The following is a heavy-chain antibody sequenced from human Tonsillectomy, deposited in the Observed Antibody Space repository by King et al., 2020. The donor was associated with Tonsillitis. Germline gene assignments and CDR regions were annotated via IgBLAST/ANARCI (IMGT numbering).Heavy chain of an antibody. V-gene: IGHV3-23*04. D-gene: IGHD1-26*01. CDR1: GFTFSSFA. Sequence: VQLVESGGGLVQPGGSLRLSCAASGFTFSSFAMTWVRQAPGEGLGWVSSISDSAGGTYYADSVNGRFTISRDNSKNTLYLQVNGLRAEDTAVYYCAKLLRSGSHLYYMDVWGKGTTVTVSS. CDR2: ISDSAGGT. J-gene: IGHJ6*03. CDR3: AKLLRSGSHLYYMDV.